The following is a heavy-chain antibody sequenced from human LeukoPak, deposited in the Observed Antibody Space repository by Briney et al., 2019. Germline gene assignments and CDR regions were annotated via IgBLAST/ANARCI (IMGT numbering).Heavy chain of an antibody. CDR2: IYSGGST. V-gene: IGHV3-53*01. D-gene: IGHD3-22*01. Sequence: GGSLRLSCAASGFTVSSNYMSWVRQAPGKGLEWVSLIYSGGSTYYADSVKGRFTISRDNSKNTLYLQMNSLRAEDTAVYYCAKDYYYDSSGFEFDAFDIWGQGTMVTVSS. CDR1: GFTVSSNY. CDR3: AKDYYYDSSGFEFDAFDI. J-gene: IGHJ3*02.